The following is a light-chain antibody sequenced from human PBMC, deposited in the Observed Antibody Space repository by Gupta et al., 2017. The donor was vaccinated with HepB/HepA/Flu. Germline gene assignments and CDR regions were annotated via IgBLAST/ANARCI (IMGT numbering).Light chain of an antibody. CDR1: QSLLHSNGYNY. CDR2: LGS. J-gene: IGKJ1*01. CDR3: MQALQTPRT. Sequence: DIVLGHFLLCLPVTLGDRASISCRSSQSLLHSNGYNYLDWYLQKPGQSPQLLIYLGSNRASGVPDRFSGSGSGTDFTLKISRVEAEDVGVYYCMQALQTPRTFGQGTKVEIK. V-gene: IGKV2-28*01.